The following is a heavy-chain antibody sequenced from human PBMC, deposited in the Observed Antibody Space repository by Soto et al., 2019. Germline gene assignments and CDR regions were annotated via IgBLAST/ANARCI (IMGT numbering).Heavy chain of an antibody. Sequence: QVQLVESGGGVVQPGRSLRLSCAASGFTFSSYGMHWVRQAPGKGLEWVAVIWYDGSNKYYADSVKGRFTISRDNSKNTLNLQMNSLRAEDTAVYYCARWGDGYNCPDYWGQGSLVTVS. V-gene: IGHV3-33*01. CDR1: GFTFSSYG. CDR2: IWYDGSNK. J-gene: IGHJ4*02. CDR3: ARWGDGYNCPDY. D-gene: IGHD5-12*01.